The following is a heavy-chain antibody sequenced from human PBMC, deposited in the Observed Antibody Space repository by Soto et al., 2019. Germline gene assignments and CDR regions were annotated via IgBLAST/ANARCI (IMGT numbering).Heavy chain of an antibody. Sequence: PSETLSLTCTVSGGSISSYYWSWIRQPPGKGLEWIGYIYYSGSTNYNPSLKSRVTISVDTSKNQFSLKLSSVTAADTAVYYCARTSGIAARGYYFDYWGQGTLVTVSS. CDR3: ARTSGIAARGYYFDY. J-gene: IGHJ4*02. CDR1: GGSISSYY. D-gene: IGHD6-6*01. CDR2: IYYSGST. V-gene: IGHV4-59*08.